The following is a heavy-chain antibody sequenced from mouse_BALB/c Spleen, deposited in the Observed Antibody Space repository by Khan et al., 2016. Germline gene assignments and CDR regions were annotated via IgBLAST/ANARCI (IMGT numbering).Heavy chain of an antibody. Sequence: QVRLQQPGTELPRPGASVKLSCKASGYTFTDYYLHWVKQWTGQGLEWIGEIFPGNGSTYYNEKFQGKASLTADTSSSTAYLQLSSLTSEDSAVYVYAASYYGYIAMDYWGHGASVTVSS. J-gene: IGHJ4*01. V-gene: IGHV1-77*01. CDR2: IFPGNGST. D-gene: IGHD1-2*01. CDR3: AASYYGYIAMDY. CDR1: GYTFTDYY.